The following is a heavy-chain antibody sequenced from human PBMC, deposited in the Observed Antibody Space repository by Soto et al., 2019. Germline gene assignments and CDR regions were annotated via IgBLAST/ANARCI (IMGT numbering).Heavy chain of an antibody. Sequence: ASVKVSCKASGYTFTSYGISWVRQAPGQGLEWMGWISAYNGNTNYAQKLQGRVTMTTHTSTSTAYMELRSLTSDDTAVYYCARDPTHYYDSSGYAYWGQGTLVTVSS. CDR2: ISAYNGNT. V-gene: IGHV1-18*01. CDR3: ARDPTHYYDSSGYAY. J-gene: IGHJ4*02. CDR1: GYTFTSYG. D-gene: IGHD3-22*01.